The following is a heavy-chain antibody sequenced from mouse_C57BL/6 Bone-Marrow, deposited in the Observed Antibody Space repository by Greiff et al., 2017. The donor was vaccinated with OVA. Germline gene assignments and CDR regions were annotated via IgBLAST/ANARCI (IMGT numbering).Heavy chain of an antibody. V-gene: IGHV1-81*01. Sequence: VKLQESGAELARPGASVKLSCKASGYTFTSYGISWVKQRTGQGLEWIGEIYPRSGNTYYNEKFKGKATLTADKSSSTAYMELRSLISEVSAVYFCAREGGIYYYGSSYCYWGQGTTLTVSS. CDR3: AREGGIYYYGSSYCY. J-gene: IGHJ2*01. D-gene: IGHD1-1*01. CDR2: IYPRSGNT. CDR1: GYTFTSYG.